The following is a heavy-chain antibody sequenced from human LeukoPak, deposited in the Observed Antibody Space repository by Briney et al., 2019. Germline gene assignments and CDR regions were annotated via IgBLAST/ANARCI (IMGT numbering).Heavy chain of an antibody. CDR1: GDSISSFY. J-gene: IGHJ4*02. CDR3: AGTANWLSFEY. D-gene: IGHD2-21*02. CDR2: MYDSGST. V-gene: IGHV4-59*01. Sequence: PSETLSLTCTVSGDSISSFYWSWVRQPPGKGLEWIANMYDSGSTNYNPSLKSRVTISLDMSKNQFSLKLNSVTAADSAVYYCAGTANWLSFEYWGQGTLVTASS.